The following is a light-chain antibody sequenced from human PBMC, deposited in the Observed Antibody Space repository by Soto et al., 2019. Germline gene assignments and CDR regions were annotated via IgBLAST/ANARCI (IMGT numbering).Light chain of an antibody. Sequence: EIVMTQSPATLSVSPGERATLSCRASQSVSSNLAWYQQKPGQAPRLLIYGASTRATAIPARFSGSGSGTEFTLTISSLQSEDFAVYYCQQYNNRPPITFGQGTRLEIK. V-gene: IGKV3-15*01. J-gene: IGKJ5*01. CDR1: QSVSSN. CDR2: GAS. CDR3: QQYNNRPPIT.